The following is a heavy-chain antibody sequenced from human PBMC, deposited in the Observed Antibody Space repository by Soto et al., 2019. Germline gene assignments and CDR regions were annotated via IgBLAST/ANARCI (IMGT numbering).Heavy chain of an antibody. CDR1: GGSISSGDYY. V-gene: IGHV4-30-4*01. CDR2: IYYSGST. D-gene: IGHD3-22*01. J-gene: IGHJ3*02. CDR3: ARAIIVVVTPDAFDI. Sequence: SETLSLTCTVSGGSISSGDYYWSWIRQPPGKGLEWIGYIYYSGSTYYNPSLKSRVTISVDTSKNQFSLKLSSVTAADTAVYYCARAIIVVVTPDAFDIWGQGTMVTVS.